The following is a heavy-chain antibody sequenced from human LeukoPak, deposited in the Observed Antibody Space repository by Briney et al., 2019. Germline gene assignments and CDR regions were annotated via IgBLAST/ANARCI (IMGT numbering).Heavy chain of an antibody. V-gene: IGHV4-34*01. Sequence: SETLSLTCAVYGGSFSGYYWSWIRQPPGKGLEWIGEINHSGSTNYNPSLKSRVTISVDTSKNQFSLKLSSVTAADTAVYYCARGRIVQLERRAYFNCWGQGTLVTVSS. D-gene: IGHD1-1*01. CDR2: INHSGST. J-gene: IGHJ4*02. CDR1: GGSFSGYY. CDR3: ARGRIVQLERRAYFNC.